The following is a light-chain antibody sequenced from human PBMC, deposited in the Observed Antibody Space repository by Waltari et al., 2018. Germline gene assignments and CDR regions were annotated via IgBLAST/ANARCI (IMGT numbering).Light chain of an antibody. CDR1: SSDIGGSTY. Sequence: QSALAQPPSASGSPGQSITVSCTGTSSDIGGSTYVSLFQQHPGRVPRLIIYEVNQRPSGVPDRFSGSKSGNTAFLTVSGLQPEDEAHYHCSSFANNKRIFGGGTKLTVL. CDR3: SSFANNKRI. CDR2: EVN. V-gene: IGLV2-8*01. J-gene: IGLJ2*01.